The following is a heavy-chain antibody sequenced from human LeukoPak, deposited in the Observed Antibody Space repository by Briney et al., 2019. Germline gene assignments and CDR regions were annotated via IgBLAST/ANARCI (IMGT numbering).Heavy chain of an antibody. CDR2: ISSGGSYI. J-gene: IGHJ5*02. D-gene: IGHD2-8*01. V-gene: IGHV3-21*01. CDR3: ARDGPKYCSNGVCYAPVDP. Sequence: GGSLRLSCAASGFEFDVYGMNWVRQAPGTGLEWVSSISSGGSYIYYADSVKGRFTISRDNAKNSLYLQMNSLRAEDTAVYYCARDGPKYCSNGVCYAPVDPWGQGTLVTVSS. CDR1: GFEFDVYG.